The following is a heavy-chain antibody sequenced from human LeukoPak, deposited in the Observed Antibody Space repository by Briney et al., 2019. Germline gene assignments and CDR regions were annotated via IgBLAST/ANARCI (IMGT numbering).Heavy chain of an antibody. Sequence: GGSLRLSCAASGFTFSSYAMSWVRQAPGKGLEWVSAISGSGGSTYYADSVKGRFTISRDNSKNTLYLQMNSLRAEDTAVYYCAKLDWSAYGSDHGDYSYAFDIWGQGTMVTVSS. V-gene: IGHV3-23*01. CDR1: GFTFSSYA. J-gene: IGHJ3*02. CDR2: ISGSGGST. CDR3: AKLDWSAYGSDHGDYSYAFDI. D-gene: IGHD4-17*01.